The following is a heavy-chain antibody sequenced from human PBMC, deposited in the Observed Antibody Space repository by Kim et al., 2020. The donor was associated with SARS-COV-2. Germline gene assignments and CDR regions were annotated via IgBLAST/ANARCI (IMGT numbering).Heavy chain of an antibody. CDR3: AKDRGNSAWDVDY. CDR2: IRGSGGGT. Sequence: GGSLRLSCAASGFTFSSYYMSWVRQAPGKGLEWVAAIRGSGGGTYYADSVKGRFTISRDNSKNTRYLQMNSLRAEDTALYYCAKDRGNSAWDVDYWGQGTLVTVSS. V-gene: IGHV3-23*01. D-gene: IGHD6-19*01. J-gene: IGHJ4*02. CDR1: GFTFSSYY.